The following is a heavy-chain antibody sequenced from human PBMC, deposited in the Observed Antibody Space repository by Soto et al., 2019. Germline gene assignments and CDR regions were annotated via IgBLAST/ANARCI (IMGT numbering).Heavy chain of an antibody. Sequence: QVQLQESGPGLVKPSQTLSLTCTVSGGSISSVNYYWSWIRQHPGKGLEWIGYIYYSGTTYYNPSLKGRVTISVDTSKNQFSLRLNSVTAADTAVYYCAKEGGGGVDYWGQGTLVTVSS. V-gene: IGHV4-31*03. CDR3: AKEGGGGVDY. CDR1: GGSISSVNYY. CDR2: IYYSGTT. D-gene: IGHD1-26*01. J-gene: IGHJ4*02.